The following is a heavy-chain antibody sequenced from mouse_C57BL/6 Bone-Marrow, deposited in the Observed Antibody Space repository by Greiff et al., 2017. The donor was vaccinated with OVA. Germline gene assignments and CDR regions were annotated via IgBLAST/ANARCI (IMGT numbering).Heavy chain of an antibody. V-gene: IGHV1-81*01. CDR3: ARGSNPWYFDY. J-gene: IGHJ2*01. Sequence: QVQLQQSGAELARPGASVKLSCKASGYTFTSYGISWVKQRTGQGLEWIGEIYPRSGNTYYNEKFKGKATLTADKSSSTAYMELRSLTSEDSAVDFCARGSNPWYFDYWGQGTTLTVSS. CDR1: GYTFTSYG. D-gene: IGHD2-5*01. CDR2: IYPRSGNT.